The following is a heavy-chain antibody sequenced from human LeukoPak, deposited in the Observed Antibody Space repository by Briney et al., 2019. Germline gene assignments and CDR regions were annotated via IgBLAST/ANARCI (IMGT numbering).Heavy chain of an antibody. J-gene: IGHJ4*02. D-gene: IGHD4-17*01. Sequence: GASVKVSCKASGYTFTSYDINWVRQATGQGLEWMGWMNPNNGNTDYAQKFQGRVTLTRNTSISTAYMELSSLRSEDTAVYYCARANYGDYVSDYWGQGTLVTVSS. CDR2: MNPNNGNT. CDR1: GYTFTSYD. CDR3: ARANYGDYVSDY. V-gene: IGHV1-8*01.